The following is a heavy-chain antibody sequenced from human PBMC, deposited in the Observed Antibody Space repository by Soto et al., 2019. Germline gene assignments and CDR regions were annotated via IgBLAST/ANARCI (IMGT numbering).Heavy chain of an antibody. D-gene: IGHD2-8*01. J-gene: IGHJ4*02. CDR1: GFTFSSCS. Sequence: PGGSLRLSCAPSGFTFSSCSMNWVRQAPGKGLEWVSFISGSGDTKYYADSVKGRFTISRGNAKNSLYLQMSSLRDEDTAVYYCAKYCSSDVCFDYWGQGTLVTVSS. CDR3: AKYCSSDVCFDY. V-gene: IGHV3-48*02. CDR2: ISGSGDTK.